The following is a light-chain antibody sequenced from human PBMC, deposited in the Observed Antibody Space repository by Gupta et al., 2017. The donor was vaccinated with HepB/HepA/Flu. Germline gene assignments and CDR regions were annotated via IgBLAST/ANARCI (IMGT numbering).Light chain of an antibody. CDR1: QSVGTN. J-gene: IGKJ2*04. CDR2: AAS. V-gene: IGKV3-15*01. CDR3: QQYNNWPRS. Sequence: EIVMPQSPATLSVSPGERATLSCRASQSVGTNLAWYQQKPGQAPRFLIYAASTRTIGIPARFSGSGSGTEFTLTISNLQSEDFAVYYCQQYNNWPRSFGQGTKLEIK.